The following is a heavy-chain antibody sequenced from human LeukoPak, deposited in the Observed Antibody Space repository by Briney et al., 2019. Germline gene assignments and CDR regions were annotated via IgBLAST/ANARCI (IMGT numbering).Heavy chain of an antibody. CDR2: IRSKAYGGTT. Sequence: GGSLSLSCTASGFTFGDYAMGGFRQAPGKGLEWVGFIRSKAYGGTTEYAASVKGRFTVSRDDSKSIASLHMNSLKTEDTAVYYCTREDYASSGYYLDYWGQGTLVTVSS. V-gene: IGHV3-49*03. CDR3: TREDYASSGYYLDY. D-gene: IGHD3-22*01. J-gene: IGHJ4*02. CDR1: GFTFGDYA.